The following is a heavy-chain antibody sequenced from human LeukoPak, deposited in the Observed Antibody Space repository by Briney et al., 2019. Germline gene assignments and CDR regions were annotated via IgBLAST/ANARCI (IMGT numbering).Heavy chain of an antibody. D-gene: IGHD2-2*01. V-gene: IGHV5-10-1*01. Sequence: GESLKISCKSSGSSFTFYWISWVRQMPGKGLEWMGRIDPSDSYTNYSPSFQGHVTISADKSISTAYLQWSSLKASDTAMYYCARREAYCSSTSCRPFDYWGQGTLVTVSS. CDR2: IDPSDSYT. J-gene: IGHJ4*02. CDR1: GSSFTFYW. CDR3: ARREAYCSSTSCRPFDY.